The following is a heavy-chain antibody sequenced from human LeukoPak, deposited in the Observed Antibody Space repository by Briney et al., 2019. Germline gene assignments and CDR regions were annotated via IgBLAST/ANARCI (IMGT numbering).Heavy chain of an antibody. V-gene: IGHV4-39*07. D-gene: IGHD6-19*01. J-gene: IGHJ6*03. CDR3: ARGRQWLVRALGYYYMDV. CDR2: IYYSGST. CDR1: GGSISSSSYY. Sequence: SETLFLTCTVSGGSISSSSYYWGWIRQPPGKGLEWIGSIYYSGSTNYNPSLKSRVTISVDTSKNQFSLKLSSVTAADTAVYYCARGRQWLVRALGYYYMDVWGKGTTVTVSS.